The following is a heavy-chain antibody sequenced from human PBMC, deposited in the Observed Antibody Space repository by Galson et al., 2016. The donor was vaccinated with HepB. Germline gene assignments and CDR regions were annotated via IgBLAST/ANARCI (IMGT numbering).Heavy chain of an antibody. J-gene: IGHJ4*02. CDR1: GFTFSSYS. Sequence: SLRLSCAASGFTFSSYSMNWVRQAPGKGLEWVSSISSSSSSIHYADSVKGRFTISRDNAKNSLYLQMNSLRAEDTAVYYCARAAGHGHYGSGSRFDYWGQGTLVTVAS. D-gene: IGHD3-10*01. CDR3: ARAAGHGHYGSGSRFDY. V-gene: IGHV3-21*01. CDR2: ISSSSSSI.